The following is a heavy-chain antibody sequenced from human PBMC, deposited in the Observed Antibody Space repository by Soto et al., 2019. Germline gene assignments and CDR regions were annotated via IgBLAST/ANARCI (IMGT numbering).Heavy chain of an antibody. CDR1: SDDINSGACN. CDR3: ARHTPAISISDH. V-gene: IGHV4-39*01. D-gene: IGHD2-15*01. J-gene: IGHJ4*02. CDR2: FYSGGIT. Sequence: SVTLSLTCSITSDDINSGACNWCSIRQHPGKGLEWIGSFYSGGITIYNPSLKSRVTISVDSSNNQSSLKLSSVTAADTAVYYCARHTPAISISDHWGQGTLVTVS.